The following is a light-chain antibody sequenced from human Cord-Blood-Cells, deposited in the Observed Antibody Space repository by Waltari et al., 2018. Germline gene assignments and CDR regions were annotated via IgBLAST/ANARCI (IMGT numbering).Light chain of an antibody. CDR1: SSNIGAGYD. CDR2: GNS. CDR3: QSYDSSLSGYV. Sequence: SVLTQPPSVSGAPGQRVTISCPGSSSNIGAGYDLNWYQQLPGTAPKLLIHGNSNRPSGVPDRFSGSKSGTSASLAITGLQAEDEADYYCQSYDSSLSGYVFGTGTKVTVL. J-gene: IGLJ1*01. V-gene: IGLV1-40*01.